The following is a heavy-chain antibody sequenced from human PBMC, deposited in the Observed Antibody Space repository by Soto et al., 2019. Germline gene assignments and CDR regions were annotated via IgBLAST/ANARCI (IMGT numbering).Heavy chain of an antibody. CDR2: IYYSGST. V-gene: IGHV4-59*08. D-gene: IGHD2-21*01. CDR3: ARLGAYYQSLDP. Sequence: SETLSLTCTVSGGSISSYYWSWLRQPPGKGLEWIGYIYYSGSTNYNPSLKSRVTISVDTSKNQFSLKLTSVTPSDTAVYFCARLGAYYQSLDPWGQGALVTVSS. CDR1: GGSISSYY. J-gene: IGHJ5*02.